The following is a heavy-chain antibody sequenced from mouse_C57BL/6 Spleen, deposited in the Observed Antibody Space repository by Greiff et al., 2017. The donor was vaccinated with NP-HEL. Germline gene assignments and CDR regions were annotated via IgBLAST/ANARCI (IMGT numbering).Heavy chain of an antibody. CDR3: ARAYDGYSVYAMDY. V-gene: IGHV7-3*01. CDR2: IRNKANGYTT. D-gene: IGHD2-3*01. Sequence: EVKLMESGGGLVQPGGSLSLSCAASGFTFTNYYMSWVRQPPGKALEWLGFIRNKANGYTTEYSASVKGRFTISRDNSQSILYLQMNALRGEDSATYYCARAYDGYSVYAMDYWGQGNSVTVSS. CDR1: GFTFTNYY. J-gene: IGHJ4*01.